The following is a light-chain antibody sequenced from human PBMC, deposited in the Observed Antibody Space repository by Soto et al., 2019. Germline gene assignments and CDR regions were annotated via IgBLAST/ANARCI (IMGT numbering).Light chain of an antibody. CDR3: QQYNSYSRT. CDR2: KAS. J-gene: IGKJ1*01. V-gene: IGKV1-5*03. CDR1: QSISSW. Sequence: DIQMTQSPSSLSAFAGDKVTITCRASQSISSWLAWYQQKPGKAPKLLIYKASSLESGVPSRFSGSGSGTEFTLTISRLQPDDFATYYCQQYNSYSRTFGQGTKVDIK.